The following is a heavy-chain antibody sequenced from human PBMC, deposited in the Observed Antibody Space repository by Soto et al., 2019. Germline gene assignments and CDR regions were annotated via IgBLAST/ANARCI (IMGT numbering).Heavy chain of an antibody. J-gene: IGHJ4*02. CDR3: ARGRNYYASNDYYWFDY. D-gene: IGHD3-22*01. CDR1: GFIFRSYT. Sequence: GGSLRLSCAASGFIFRSYTFHWVRQAPGKGLEWVAVISNDGSNKYYADSVKGRFTISRDNSKNTLYLQMNTLRAEDTAFYYCARGRNYYASNDYYWFDYWGQGTLVTVSS. CDR2: ISNDGSNK. V-gene: IGHV3-30-3*01.